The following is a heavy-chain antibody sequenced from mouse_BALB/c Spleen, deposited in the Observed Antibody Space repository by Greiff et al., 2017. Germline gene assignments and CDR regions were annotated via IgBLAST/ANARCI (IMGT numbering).Heavy chain of an antibody. D-gene: IGHD2-12*01. CDR2: ISSGSSTI. J-gene: IGHJ4*01. CDR1: GFTFSSFG. V-gene: IGHV5-17*02. CDR3: ARSPYARYAMDY. Sequence: EVKVVESGGGLVQPGGSRKLSCAASGFTFSSFGMHWVRQAPEKGLEWVAYISSGSSTIYYADTVKGRFTISRDNPKNTLFLQMTSLRSEDTAMYYCARSPYARYAMDYWGQGTSVTVSS.